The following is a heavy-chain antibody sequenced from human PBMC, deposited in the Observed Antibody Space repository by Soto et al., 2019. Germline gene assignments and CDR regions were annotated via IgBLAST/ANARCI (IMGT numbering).Heavy chain of an antibody. V-gene: IGHV3-11*06. CDR2: ISSSSSYT. CDR1: GFTFSDYY. CDR3: ARDYQMSGYDLTSLGP. J-gene: IGHJ5*02. Sequence: PGGSLRLSCAASGFTFSDYYMSWIRQAPGKGLEWVSYISSSSSYTNYADSVKGRFTISRDNAKNSLYLQMNSLRAEDTAVYYCARDYQMSGYDLTSLGPWGQGTLVTVSS. D-gene: IGHD5-12*01.